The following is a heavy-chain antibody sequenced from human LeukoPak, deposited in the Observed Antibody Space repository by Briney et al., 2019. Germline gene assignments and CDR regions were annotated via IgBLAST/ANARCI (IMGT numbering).Heavy chain of an antibody. V-gene: IGHV3-23*01. CDR1: GFPFSNHA. CDR3: VREAGYCASVCLKSNWFDP. CDR2: ISNGNT. J-gene: IGHJ5*02. D-gene: IGHD2-21*02. Sequence: GGSLRFSCAASGFPFSNHAMSGVGQPQGKGREWVSAISNGNTYYADSVRGRFTISRDDSKNMVYLQMNSLRDEDTALYYCVREAGYCASVCLKSNWFDPWGQGTLVTVSS.